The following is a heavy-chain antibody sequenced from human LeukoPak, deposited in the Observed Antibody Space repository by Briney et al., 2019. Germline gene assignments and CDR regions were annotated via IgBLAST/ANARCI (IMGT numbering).Heavy chain of an antibody. CDR3: ARQYCSGGSCYYAFDI. Sequence: SETLSLTCTVFGGSISSSSYYWGWIRQPPGKGLEWIGSIYYSGSTYYNPSLKSRVTISVDRSKNQFSLKLSSVTAADTAVYYCARQYCSGGSCYYAFDIWGQGTMVTVSS. V-gene: IGHV4-39*07. D-gene: IGHD2-15*01. J-gene: IGHJ3*02. CDR1: GGSISSSSYY. CDR2: IYYSGST.